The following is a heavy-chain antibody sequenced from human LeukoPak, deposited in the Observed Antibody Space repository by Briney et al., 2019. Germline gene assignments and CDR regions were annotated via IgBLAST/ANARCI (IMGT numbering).Heavy chain of an antibody. V-gene: IGHV1-18*01. CDR1: GYTFTSYG. D-gene: IGHD3-10*01. J-gene: IGHJ5*02. CDR2: ISAYNGNT. CDR3: ARDLRPYYYGSGSYNLFDP. Sequence: GASVKVSCKASGYTFTSYGISWVRQAPGQGLEWMGGISAYNGNTNYAQKLQGRVTMTTDTSTSTAYMELRSLRSDDTAVYYCARDLRPYYYGSGSYNLFDPWGQGTLVTVSS.